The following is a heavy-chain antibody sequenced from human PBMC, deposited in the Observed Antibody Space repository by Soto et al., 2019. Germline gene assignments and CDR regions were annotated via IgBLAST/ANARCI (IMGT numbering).Heavy chain of an antibody. CDR1: GFMFNNSA. CDR3: ASAKAVVIAALGI. Sequence: LRLSCTASGFMFNNSAMTWVRQAPGQGLQWAASVSDNGGSRGGTYYADSVKGRFTISRDNSKNTLYLQLDSLTGADTAVYYCASAKAVVIAALGIWGQGTMVTVSS. J-gene: IGHJ3*02. D-gene: IGHD2-21*01. V-gene: IGHV3-23*01. CDR2: VSDNGGSRGGT.